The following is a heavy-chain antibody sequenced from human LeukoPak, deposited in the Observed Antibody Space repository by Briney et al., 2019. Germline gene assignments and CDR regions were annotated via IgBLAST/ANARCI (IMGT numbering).Heavy chain of an antibody. CDR3: ARPRIQLWFSSISRGFDI. V-gene: IGHV4-34*01. Sequence: SETLSLTCAVYGGSFSGYYWSWIRQPPGKGLEWIGEINHSGSTNYNPSLKSRVTISVDTSKNQFSLKLSSVTAADTAVYYCARPRIQLWFSSISRGFDIWGQGTMVTVSS. J-gene: IGHJ3*02. CDR2: INHSGST. CDR1: GGSFSGYY. D-gene: IGHD5-18*01.